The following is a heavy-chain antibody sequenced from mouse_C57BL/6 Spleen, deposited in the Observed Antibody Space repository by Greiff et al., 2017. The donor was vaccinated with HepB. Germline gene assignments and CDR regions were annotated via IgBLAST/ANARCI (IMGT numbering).Heavy chain of an antibody. D-gene: IGHD3-2*02. J-gene: IGHJ3*01. CDR3: ARKGTAQAT. CDR2: INPYNGGT. CDR1: GYTFTDYY. Sequence: EVQLQQSGPVLVKPGASVKMSCKASGYTFTDYYMNWVKQSHGKSLEWIGVINPYNGGTSYNQKFKGKATLTVDKSSSTAYMELNSLTSEDSAGYYCARKGTAQATWGQGTLVTVSA. V-gene: IGHV1-19*01.